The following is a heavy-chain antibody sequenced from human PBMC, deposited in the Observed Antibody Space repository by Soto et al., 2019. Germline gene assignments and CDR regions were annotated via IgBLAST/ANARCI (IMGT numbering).Heavy chain of an antibody. V-gene: IGHV4-59*08. D-gene: IGHD4-17*01. CDR1: GGSISSYY. CDR2: IYYSGST. J-gene: IGHJ4*02. CDR3: ARFAIDYGGYEREDPQLFDY. Sequence: PSETLSLTCTVSGGSISSYYWSWIRQPPGKGLEWIGYIYYSGSTNYNPSLKSRVTISVDTSKNQFSLKLSSVTAADTAVYYCARFAIDYGGYEREDPQLFDYWGQGTLVTVSS.